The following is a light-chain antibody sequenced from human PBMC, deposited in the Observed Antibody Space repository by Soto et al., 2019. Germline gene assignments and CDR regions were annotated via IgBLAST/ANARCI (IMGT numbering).Light chain of an antibody. Sequence: QSALTQPASVSGSPGQSITISCTGTSSDVGGYSYVSWYQQHPGKAPKLMIYDVSNRPSGVSNRCSGSKSGNTASLTISGLQAEDEADYYCSSYTSSNTMVFGGGTKLTV. CDR3: SSYTSSNTMV. J-gene: IGLJ2*01. CDR2: DVS. CDR1: SSDVGGYSY. V-gene: IGLV2-14*01.